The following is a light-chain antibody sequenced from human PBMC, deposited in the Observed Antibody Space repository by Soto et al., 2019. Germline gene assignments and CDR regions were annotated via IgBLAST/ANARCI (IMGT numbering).Light chain of an antibody. CDR3: QKYYSYPRK. CDR1: QGIISY. V-gene: IGKV1-8*01. Sequence: AIRMTQSPSSLSASTGDRVTITCRASQGIISYLAWYQQKPGKAPKLLIYAASTLQSGVPSRFSGSGSGTDFTLTISCLQSEDFATYYCQKYYSYPRKFGQGTKVDIK. J-gene: IGKJ1*01. CDR2: AAS.